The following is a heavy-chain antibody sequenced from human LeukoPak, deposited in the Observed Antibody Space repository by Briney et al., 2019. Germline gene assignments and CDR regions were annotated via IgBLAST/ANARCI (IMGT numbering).Heavy chain of an antibody. V-gene: IGHV3-38-3*01. D-gene: IGHD1-26*01. J-gene: IGHJ3*02. CDR2: ISGGST. CDR3: YSKSWEGAFDI. CDR1: GFTVSSNE. Sequence: GGSLRLSCAASGFTVSSNEMSWVRQAPGKGLEWVSSISGGSTYYADSRKGRFTISRDNSKNTLYLQMNSLRAEDTAVYYSYSKSWEGAFDIWGQGTMVTVSS.